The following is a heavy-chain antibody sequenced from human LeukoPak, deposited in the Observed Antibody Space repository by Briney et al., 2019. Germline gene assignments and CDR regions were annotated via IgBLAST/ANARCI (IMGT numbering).Heavy chain of an antibody. CDR2: INHSGST. D-gene: IGHD2-2*01. CDR1: GGSFSGYY. CDR3: ARAGDIVVVPAALYV. V-gene: IGHV4-34*01. J-gene: IGHJ3*01. Sequence: PSETLSLTCAVYGGSFSGYYWSWIRQPPGKGLERIGEINHSGSTNYNPSLKSRVTISVDTSKNQFSLKLSSVTAADTAVYYCARAGDIVVVPAALYVWGQGTMVTVSS.